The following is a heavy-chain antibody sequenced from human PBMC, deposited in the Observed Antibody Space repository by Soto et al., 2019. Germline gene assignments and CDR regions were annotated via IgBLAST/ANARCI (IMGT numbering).Heavy chain of an antibody. Sequence: EVQLVESGRGLVKPGGSLRLSCAASGFTFSHAWMTWVRQAPGKGLEWVGRIKSKTDGGTTDYAAPVKGRFTISRDDSKNTMYLQVNSLKTEDTAVYYCTTEDCSSTICYNAFDIWGQGTMVTVS. CDR1: GFTFSHAW. CDR3: TTEDCSSTICYNAFDI. CDR2: IKSKTDGGTT. V-gene: IGHV3-15*01. D-gene: IGHD2-2*02. J-gene: IGHJ3*02.